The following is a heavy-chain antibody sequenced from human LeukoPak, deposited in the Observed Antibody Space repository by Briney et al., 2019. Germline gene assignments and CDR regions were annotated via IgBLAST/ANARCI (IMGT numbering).Heavy chain of an antibody. D-gene: IGHD5-12*01. J-gene: IGHJ5*02. Sequence: SETLSLTCTVSGGSISSSSYYWGWIRQPPGKGLEWIGSIYYSGSTYYNPSLKSRVTISVDTSKNQFSLKLSSVTAADTAVYYCARGRRYSGYDYGFDPWGQGTLVTVSS. CDR3: ARGRRYSGYDYGFDP. V-gene: IGHV4-39*01. CDR1: GGSISSSSYY. CDR2: IYYSGST.